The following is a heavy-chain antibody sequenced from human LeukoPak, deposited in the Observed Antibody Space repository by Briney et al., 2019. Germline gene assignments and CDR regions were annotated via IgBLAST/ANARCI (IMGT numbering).Heavy chain of an antibody. CDR2: ISGSSSYI. CDR1: GFTFSSYS. J-gene: IGHJ4*02. CDR3: AKDRYSGLNTIDY. Sequence: GGSLRLSCAASGFTFSSYSMNWVRQAPGKGLEWVSSISGSSSYIYYADSVKGRFTISRDNAKNSLYLQMNSLRAEDTAVYYCAKDRYSGLNTIDYWGQGTLVTVSS. D-gene: IGHD6-13*01. V-gene: IGHV3-21*01.